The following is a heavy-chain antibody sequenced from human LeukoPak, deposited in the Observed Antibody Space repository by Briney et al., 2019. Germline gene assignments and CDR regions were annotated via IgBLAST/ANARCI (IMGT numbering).Heavy chain of an antibody. D-gene: IGHD6-19*01. V-gene: IGHV1-69*05. Sequence: SVKVSCKASGGTFSSYAISWVRQAPGQGLEWMGGIIPIFGTANYAQKFQGRVTITTDESTSTAYMELSSLRSEDTAVYYCARDQGLAVAGRNWSDPWGQGTLVTVSS. CDR3: ARDQGLAVAGRNWSDP. CDR2: IIPIFGTA. CDR1: GGTFSSYA. J-gene: IGHJ5*02.